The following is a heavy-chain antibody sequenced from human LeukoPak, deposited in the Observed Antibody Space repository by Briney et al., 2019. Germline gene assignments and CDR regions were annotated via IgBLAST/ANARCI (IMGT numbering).Heavy chain of an antibody. CDR1: GFIFSSYW. J-gene: IGHJ3*02. CDR2: INSDGSST. CDR3: ARVGKQQLPRGDAFDI. D-gene: IGHD6-13*01. V-gene: IGHV3-74*01. Sequence: GGSLRLSCAASGFIFSSYWTYWVRQAPGKGLVWVAHINSDGSSTSYADSVKGRFTISRDNAKNTLYLQMNSLRAEDTAVYYCARVGKQQLPRGDAFDIWGQGTMVTVSS.